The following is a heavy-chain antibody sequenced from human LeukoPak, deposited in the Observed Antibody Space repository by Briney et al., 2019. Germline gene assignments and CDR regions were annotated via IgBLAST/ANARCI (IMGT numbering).Heavy chain of an antibody. CDR2: ISAYNGNT. J-gene: IGHJ4*02. Sequence: ASVKVSCKASGYTFTSYGISWVRQAPGQGLEWMGWISAYNGNTNYAQKLQGRVTMTTDTSTSTAYMELRSLRSDDTAVYYCAREEPIVGATLLFDYWGQGTLVTVSS. D-gene: IGHD1-26*01. V-gene: IGHV1-18*01. CDR3: AREEPIVGATLLFDY. CDR1: GYTFTSYG.